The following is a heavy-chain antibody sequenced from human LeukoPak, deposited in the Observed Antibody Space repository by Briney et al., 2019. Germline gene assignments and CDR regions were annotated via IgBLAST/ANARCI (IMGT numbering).Heavy chain of an antibody. J-gene: IGHJ4*02. D-gene: IGHD4-23*01. CDR1: GYTFTDYC. CDR3: ATDYGGNWAY. V-gene: IGHV1-69-2*01. CDR2: VDPEDGET. Sequence: ASVKISCKVSGYTFTDYCMHWVQQAPGKGLEWMGLVDPEDGETIYAEKFQGRVTITADTSTDTAYMELSGLRSEDTAVYYCATDYGGNWAYWGQGTLVTVSS.